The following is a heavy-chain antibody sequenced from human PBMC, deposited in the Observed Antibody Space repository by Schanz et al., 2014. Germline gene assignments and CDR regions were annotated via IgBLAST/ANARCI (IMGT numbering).Heavy chain of an antibody. D-gene: IGHD6-13*01. J-gene: IGHJ6*02. CDR1: GFTFSDYY. V-gene: IGHV3-11*05. Sequence: QLVESGGGLVKPGGSLRLSCAASGFTFSDYYMAWIRQAPGKGLEWVSHISGSSIHKNYADSVKGRFSISRDNGETSVYLQINSLRVEDTAVYYCTTQQLGSHYLYGMDVWGQGTTVTVS. CDR3: TTQQLGSHYLYGMDV. CDR2: ISGSSIHK.